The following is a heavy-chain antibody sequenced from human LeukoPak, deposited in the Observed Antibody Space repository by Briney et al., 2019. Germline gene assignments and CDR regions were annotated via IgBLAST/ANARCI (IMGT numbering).Heavy chain of an antibody. CDR2: IIPIFGTA. J-gene: IGHJ4*02. V-gene: IGHV1-69*06. CDR3: ARGIPDYYDSSGYYDY. D-gene: IGHD3-22*01. CDR1: GGTFSSYA. Sequence: GASVKVSCKASGGTFSSYAISWVRQAPGQGLEWMGGIIPIFGTANYAQKFQGRVTITADKSTSTAYMELSSLRSEDTAVYYCARGIPDYYDSSGYYDYWGQGALVTVSS.